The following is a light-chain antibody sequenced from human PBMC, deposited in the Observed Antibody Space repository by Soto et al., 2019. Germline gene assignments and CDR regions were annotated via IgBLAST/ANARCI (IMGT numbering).Light chain of an antibody. J-gene: IGKJ4*01. Sequence: ELVLSQSPVTLSLSSGDEATLSCKTSQAVTSKFLAWYQQKPGQPPRLLILGASTRATGIADRFSGSGSGTDFTLTISRLEPEHFAVYYCQQYGDSLLTFGGGTKVDI. CDR3: QQYGDSLLT. V-gene: IGKV3-20*01. CDR1: QAVTSKF. CDR2: GAS.